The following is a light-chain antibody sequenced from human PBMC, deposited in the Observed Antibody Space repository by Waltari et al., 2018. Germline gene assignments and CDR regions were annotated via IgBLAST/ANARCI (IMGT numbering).Light chain of an antibody. CDR1: QDIHSY. Sequence: DIYLTQSPSFLSASVGDRVTITFRASQDIHSYLAWYQLRPGQAPRLIIYVASKLQSGVSSRFSGSGTGTDFTLTISGLQPEDFATYYCQHLNSYPLNFGGGTKVEIK. J-gene: IGKJ4*01. V-gene: IGKV1-9*01. CDR2: VAS. CDR3: QHLNSYPLN.